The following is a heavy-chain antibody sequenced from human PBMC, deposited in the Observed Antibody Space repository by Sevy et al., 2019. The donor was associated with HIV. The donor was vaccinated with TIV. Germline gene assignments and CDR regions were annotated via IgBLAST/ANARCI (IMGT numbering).Heavy chain of an antibody. D-gene: IGHD3-10*01. CDR3: ARDTITMVRGSPAPYFDY. Sequence: ASVKVSCKASGYSFTSYGINWVRQAPGQGLEWMGWINTYNGNTNYAQMFQGRITMTTDTSTSTAYMELRSLRSDDTAVFYCARDTITMVRGSPAPYFDYWGQGTLVTVSS. CDR2: INTYNGNT. CDR1: GYSFTSYG. J-gene: IGHJ4*02. V-gene: IGHV1-18*01.